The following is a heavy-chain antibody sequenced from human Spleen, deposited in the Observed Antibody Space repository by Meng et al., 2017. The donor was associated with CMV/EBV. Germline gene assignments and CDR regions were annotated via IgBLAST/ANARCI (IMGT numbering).Heavy chain of an antibody. Sequence: LSCAASGFSVSSKYMSWVRQAQGKGLEWVSVIYSAGSTYYADSVKGRFTISRDNSRNTLYFQMNSLRAEDTAVYYCARVVGLHFDYWGQGTLVTVSS. D-gene: IGHD2-15*01. V-gene: IGHV3-53*01. CDR1: GFSVSSKY. J-gene: IGHJ4*02. CDR3: ARVVGLHFDY. CDR2: IYSAGST.